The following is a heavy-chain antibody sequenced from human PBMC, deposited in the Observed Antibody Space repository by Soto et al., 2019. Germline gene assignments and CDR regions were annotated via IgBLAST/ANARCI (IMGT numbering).Heavy chain of an antibody. CDR2: ILYSGTT. CDR1: GGSISSGDYY. D-gene: IGHD2-15*01. Sequence: QVQLQESGPGLVKPSQTLSLTCTVSGGSISSGDYYWSWIRQPPGKGLEWIGYILYSGTTNYNPSLEIRLTISVDTSKNQFSLKLTSVTAADTAVYYCARIGALDYWGRGTLVTVSS. V-gene: IGHV4-30-4*01. CDR3: ARIGALDY. J-gene: IGHJ4*02.